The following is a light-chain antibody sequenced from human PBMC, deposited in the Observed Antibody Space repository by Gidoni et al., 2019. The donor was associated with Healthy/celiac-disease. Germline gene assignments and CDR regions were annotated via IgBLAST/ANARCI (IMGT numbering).Light chain of an antibody. J-gene: IGLJ3*02. CDR3: VLYMGSGLWV. CDR1: SGSVSTSYY. V-gene: IGLV8-61*01. CDR2: STN. Sequence: QTVVTQEPSFSVSPGGTVNLTCGLSSGSVSTSYYPSWYQQTPGQAPRTLIYSTNTRSSGVPDRFSGSILGNKAALTITGAQADDESDYYCVLYMGSGLWVFGGGTKLTVL.